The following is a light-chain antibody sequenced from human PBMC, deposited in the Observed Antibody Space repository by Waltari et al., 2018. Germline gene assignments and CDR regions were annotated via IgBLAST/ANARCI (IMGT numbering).Light chain of an antibody. Sequence: SYDLTQSPSVSVSPGQTASITCSGHDLEKKYVCWYQQKPGQSPGLLIYQDVRRPSEIPERFSGSNSGNTATLTISGTQPMDEADYYCQVWDSGAAGVFGTGTKVTVL. J-gene: IGLJ1*01. CDR3: QVWDSGAAGV. CDR1: DLEKKY. V-gene: IGLV3-1*01. CDR2: QDV.